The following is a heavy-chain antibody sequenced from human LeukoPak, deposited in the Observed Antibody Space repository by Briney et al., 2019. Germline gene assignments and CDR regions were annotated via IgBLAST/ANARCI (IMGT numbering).Heavy chain of an antibody. Sequence: GGSLRLSCAASGFTFSSYGMHWVRQAPGRGLEWVAVISNDGSNKHYGDSVKGRFTISRDNSKNTLYLQMDSLRGEDTAVYYCANFGDYHYGMDVWGQGTTVTVSS. CDR2: ISNDGSNK. V-gene: IGHV3-30*18. CDR1: GFTFSSYG. J-gene: IGHJ6*02. D-gene: IGHD3-10*01. CDR3: ANFGDYHYGMDV.